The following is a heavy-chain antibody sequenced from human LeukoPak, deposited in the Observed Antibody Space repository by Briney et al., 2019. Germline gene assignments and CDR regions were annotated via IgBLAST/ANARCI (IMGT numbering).Heavy chain of an antibody. D-gene: IGHD1-1*01. V-gene: IGHV4-4*07. J-gene: IGHJ4*02. Sequence: SENLSRTGTGSGASINSYYWIWLRQPAGQGLEWIGRIHTSGSTNYNPALKSRVTMSVDTSNNQFSLKLNSVTAADTAVYHCGAARRQQIDYWGQGTPVTVSS. CDR2: IHTSGST. CDR3: GAARRQQIDY. CDR1: GASINSYY.